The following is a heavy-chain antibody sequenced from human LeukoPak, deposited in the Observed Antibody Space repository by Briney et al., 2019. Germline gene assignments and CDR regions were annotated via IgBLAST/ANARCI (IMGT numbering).Heavy chain of an antibody. CDR2: IRYGGSNK. CDR3: AKTGHYYDSSGYYYFVDY. Sequence: PGGSLRLSCAASGFTFSSYGMHWVRQAPGKGLEWVAFIRYGGSNKYYADSVKGRFTISRDNSKNTLYLQVNSLRAEDTAVYYCAKTGHYYDSSGYYYFVDYWGQGTLVTVSS. CDR1: GFTFSSYG. J-gene: IGHJ4*02. D-gene: IGHD3-22*01. V-gene: IGHV3-30*02.